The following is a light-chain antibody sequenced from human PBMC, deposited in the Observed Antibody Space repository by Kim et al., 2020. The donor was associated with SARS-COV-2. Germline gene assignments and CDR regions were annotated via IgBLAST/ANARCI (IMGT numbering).Light chain of an antibody. CDR3: ASWDDSLNGWV. V-gene: IGLV1-44*01. CDR2: SNN. J-gene: IGLJ3*02. CDR1: SPNIGSNT. Sequence: GQRVTISCSGSSPNIGSNTVNWYQQLPGTAPKLLMYSNNQRPSGVPDRFSGSKSGTSASLAISGLQSEDEADYYCASWDDSLNGWVFGGGTQLTVL.